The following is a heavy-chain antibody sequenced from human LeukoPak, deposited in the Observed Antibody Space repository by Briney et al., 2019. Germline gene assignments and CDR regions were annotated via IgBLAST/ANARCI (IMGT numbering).Heavy chain of an antibody. CDR1: GFTFSSYA. CDR2: ISGSGGST. Sequence: PGGSLRLSCAASGFTFSSYAMSWVRQAPGKGLEWVSAISGSGGSTYYADSVKGRFTISRDNSKNTLHLQMNSLRAEDTAVYYCATLLWGSYRYTVPAPNVAPYWGQGTLVTVSS. CDR3: ATLLWGSYRYTVPAPNVAPY. D-gene: IGHD3-16*02. V-gene: IGHV3-23*01. J-gene: IGHJ4*02.